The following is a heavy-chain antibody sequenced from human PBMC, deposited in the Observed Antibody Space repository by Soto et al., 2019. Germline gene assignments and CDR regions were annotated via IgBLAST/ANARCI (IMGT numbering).Heavy chain of an antibody. CDR2: ISGSGGST. CDR3: AKGFLERSYYYYGMDV. CDR1: GFTFSSYA. J-gene: IGHJ6*02. D-gene: IGHD3-3*01. Sequence: PGGSLRLSCAASGFTFSSYAMSWVRQAPGKGLEWVSAISGSGGSTYYADSVKGRFTISRDNSKNTLYPQMDSLRAEDTAVYYCAKGFLERSYYYYGMDVWGQGTTVTVSS. V-gene: IGHV3-23*01.